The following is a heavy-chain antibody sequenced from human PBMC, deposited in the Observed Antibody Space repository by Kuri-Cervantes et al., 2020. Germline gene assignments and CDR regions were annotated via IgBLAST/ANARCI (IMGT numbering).Heavy chain of an antibody. CDR3: ARDGRSGGSYINWFDP. CDR1: GYTFTSYG. J-gene: IGHJ5*02. CDR2: INPNSGGT. V-gene: IGHV1-2*02. D-gene: IGHD2-15*01. Sequence: ASVKVSCKASGYTFTSYGISWVRQAPGQGLEWMGWINPNSGGTNYAQKFQGRVTMTRDTSISTAYMELSRLRSDDTAVYYCARDGRSGGSYINWFDPWGQGTLVTVSS.